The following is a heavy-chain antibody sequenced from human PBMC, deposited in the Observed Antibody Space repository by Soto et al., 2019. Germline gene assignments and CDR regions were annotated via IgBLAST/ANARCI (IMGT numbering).Heavy chain of an antibody. CDR3: AKDLPSITIFGVVSSPYYGMDV. CDR2: ISGSGGST. D-gene: IGHD3-3*01. J-gene: IGHJ6*02. V-gene: IGHV3-23*01. CDR1: GFTFSSYA. Sequence: EVQLLESGGGLVQPGGSLRLSCAASGFTFSSYAMSWVRQARGKGLEWVSAISGSGGSTYYADSVKGRFTISRDNSKKPLYLQMNSLRAEDTAVYYCAKDLPSITIFGVVSSPYYGMDVWGQGTTVTVSS.